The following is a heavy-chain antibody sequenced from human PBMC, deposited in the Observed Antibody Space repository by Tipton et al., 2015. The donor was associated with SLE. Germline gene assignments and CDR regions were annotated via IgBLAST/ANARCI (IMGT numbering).Heavy chain of an antibody. V-gene: IGHV4-38-2*01. CDR2: IYHSGST. CDR3: AKYEVGSVDP. Sequence: TLSLTCAVSGYSISSVYYWGWIRQAPGKGLEWIGSIYHSGSTNYNPSLKTRVTISVDTSKNQFSLKVNSVTAGDTAVYYCAKYEVGSVDPWGQGILATVSS. J-gene: IGHJ5*02. CDR1: GYSISSVYY. D-gene: IGHD1-26*01.